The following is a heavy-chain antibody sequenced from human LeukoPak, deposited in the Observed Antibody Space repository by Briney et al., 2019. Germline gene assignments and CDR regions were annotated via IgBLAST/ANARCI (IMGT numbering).Heavy chain of an antibody. V-gene: IGHV3-9*01. J-gene: IGHJ6*02. Sequence: GRSLRLSCVGSGFAFHNYAMHWVRRPPGKGLEWVSAINWNSDTKAYADSVKGRFTISRDRARNSLYLQMDSLRPEDTALYYCAKDTGGNGAYFYAMDVWGQGTSVTVSS. CDR3: AKDTGGNGAYFYAMDV. D-gene: IGHD4-23*01. CDR1: GFAFHNYA. CDR2: INWNSDTK.